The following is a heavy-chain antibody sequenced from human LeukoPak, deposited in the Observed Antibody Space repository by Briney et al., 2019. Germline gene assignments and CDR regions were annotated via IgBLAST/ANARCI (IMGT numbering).Heavy chain of an antibody. D-gene: IGHD4-23*01. CDR2: IYSGGST. J-gene: IGHJ4*02. Sequence: GGSLRLSCAASGFTFSSYSMNWVRQAPGKGLEWVSIIYSGGSTNYADSVKGRFTISRDNSKNTLYLQMNSLRAEDTAVYYCVRHDYGGNWGQGTLVTVSS. CDR1: GFTFSSYS. V-gene: IGHV3-66*04. CDR3: VRHDYGGN.